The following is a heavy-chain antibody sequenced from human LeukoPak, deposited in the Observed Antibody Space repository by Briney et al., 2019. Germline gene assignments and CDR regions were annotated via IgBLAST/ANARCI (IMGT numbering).Heavy chain of an antibody. CDR3: ARDGWSLGP. CDR1: GYTFASYG. Sequence: ASVKVSCKASGYTFASYGVSWVRQAPGQGPEWMAWISVYSGNTKYAQKFQDRVTLTADTSTSTVYMELRSLRSGDTAVYYCARDGWSLGPWGQGTLVTVSS. J-gene: IGHJ5*02. V-gene: IGHV1-18*01. CDR2: ISVYSGNT. D-gene: IGHD2-8*01.